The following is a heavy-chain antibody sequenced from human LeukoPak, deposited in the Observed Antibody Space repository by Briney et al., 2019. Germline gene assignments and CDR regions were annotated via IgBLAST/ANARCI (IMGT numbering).Heavy chain of an antibody. CDR1: GFTFSSYA. Sequence: GGSLRLSCAASGFTFSSYAMSWVRQAPGKGLEWVSASGSGGSTYYADSVKGRFTISRDNSKNTLYLQMNSLRAGDTAVYYCAKVFEGSGRPYYFDYWGQGTLVTVSS. CDR2: SGSGGST. D-gene: IGHD3-10*01. CDR3: AKVFEGSGRPYYFDY. J-gene: IGHJ4*02. V-gene: IGHV3-23*01.